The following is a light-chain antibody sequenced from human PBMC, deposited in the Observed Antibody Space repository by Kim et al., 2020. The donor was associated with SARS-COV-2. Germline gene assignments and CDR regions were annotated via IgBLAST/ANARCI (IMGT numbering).Light chain of an antibody. CDR2: EGS. Sequence: QSALTQPASVSGSPGHSITISCTGTSSDVGSYNLVSWYQQHPGKAPKLMIYEGSKRPSGVSNRFSGSKSGNTASLTISGLQAEDEADYYCCSYAGSSSGFGGGTQLTVL. J-gene: IGLJ3*02. V-gene: IGLV2-23*01. CDR3: CSYAGSSSG. CDR1: SSDVGSYNL.